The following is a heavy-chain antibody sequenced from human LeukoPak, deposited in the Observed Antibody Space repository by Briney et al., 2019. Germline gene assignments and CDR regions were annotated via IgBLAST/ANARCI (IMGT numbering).Heavy chain of an antibody. CDR3: ARRVGDRDYFDY. J-gene: IGHJ4*02. CDR1: GYTFTSYW. Sequence: GESLKISCKGSGYTFTSYWIGWVRQMPGKGLEWMGTIYPGDSDTRYSPSSQGQVTISADKSSSTAYLQWNSLKASDIAMYYCARRVGDRDYFDYWGQGTLVTVSS. D-gene: IGHD3-10*01. CDR2: IYPGDSDT. V-gene: IGHV5-51*01.